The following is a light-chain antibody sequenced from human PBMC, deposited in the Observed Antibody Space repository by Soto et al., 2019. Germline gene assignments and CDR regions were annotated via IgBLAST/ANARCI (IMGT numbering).Light chain of an antibody. J-gene: IGLJ1*01. CDR3: CSYAGSYSFV. CDR2: NVN. V-gene: IGLV2-11*01. Sequence: QSVLTQPRSVSGSPGQSVAISCTGTSSDVGAHDHVSWYQQYPGEAPKLLIYNVNKRPSGVPDRFSGSKSGNTASLTISGLQAEDEADYFCCSYAGSYSFVFGAETKLTVL. CDR1: SSDVGAHDH.